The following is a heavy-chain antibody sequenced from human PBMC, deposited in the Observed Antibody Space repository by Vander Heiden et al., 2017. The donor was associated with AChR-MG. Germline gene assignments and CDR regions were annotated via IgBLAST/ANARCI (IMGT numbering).Heavy chain of an antibody. J-gene: IGHJ5*02. CDR3: GRGNWFDP. CDR2: INHSGST. Sequence: QVQLQQWRAGLLKPSETLSLTCAVYGGSFSGYYWSWIRQPPGKGLEWIGEINHSGSTNYNPSLKSRVTISVDTSKNQFSLKLSSVTAADTAVYWCGRGNWFDPWGQGTLVTVSS. D-gene: IGHD6-25*01. V-gene: IGHV4-34*01. CDR1: GGSFSGYY.